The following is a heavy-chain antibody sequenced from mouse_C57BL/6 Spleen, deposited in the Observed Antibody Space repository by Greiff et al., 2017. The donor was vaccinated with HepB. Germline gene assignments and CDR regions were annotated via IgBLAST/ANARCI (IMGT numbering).Heavy chain of an antibody. D-gene: IGHD1-1*01. CDR1: GYTFTSYL. CDR2: IDPSDSYT. CDR3: ARATVVGYWYFDV. J-gene: IGHJ1*03. Sequence: QVQLQQPGAELVRPGTSVKLSCKASGYTFTSYLMHWVKQRPGQGLEWIGVIDPSDSYTNYNQKFKGKATLTVDTSSSTAYMQLSSLTSEDSAVYYCARATVVGYWYFDVWGTGTTVTVAS. V-gene: IGHV1-59*01.